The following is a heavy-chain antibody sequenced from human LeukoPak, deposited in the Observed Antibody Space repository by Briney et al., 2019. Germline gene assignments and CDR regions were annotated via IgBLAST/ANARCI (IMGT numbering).Heavy chain of an antibody. Sequence: TSQTLSLTCTVSGGSISSGGYYWSWIRQHPGKGLEWIGYIYYSGSTYYNPSLKSRVTISVDTSKNQLSLKLSSVTAADTAVYYCASENYDILTGYEFWGQGTTVTVSS. CDR1: GGSISSGGYY. V-gene: IGHV4-31*03. D-gene: IGHD3-9*01. CDR3: ASENYDILTGYEF. CDR2: IYYSGST. J-gene: IGHJ6*02.